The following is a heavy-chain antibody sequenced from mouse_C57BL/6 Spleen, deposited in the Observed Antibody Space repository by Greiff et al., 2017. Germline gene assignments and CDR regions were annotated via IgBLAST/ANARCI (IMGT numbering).Heavy chain of an antibody. Sequence: QVQLQQPGAELVKPGASVKVSCKASGYTFTSYWMHWVKQRPGQGLEWIGRIHPSDSDTNYNQKFKGKATLTVDKSSSTAYRQLSSLTSEDSAVCDCAIRDYGSSLFAYWGQGTLVTVSA. D-gene: IGHD1-1*01. V-gene: IGHV1-74*01. J-gene: IGHJ3*01. CDR2: IHPSDSDT. CDR1: GYTFTSYW. CDR3: AIRDYGSSLFAY.